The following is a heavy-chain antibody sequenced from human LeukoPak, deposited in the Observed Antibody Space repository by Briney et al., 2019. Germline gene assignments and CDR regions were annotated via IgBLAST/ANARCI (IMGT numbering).Heavy chain of an antibody. D-gene: IGHD3-3*01. CDR1: GFTFDDYV. J-gene: IGHJ4*02. V-gene: IGHV3-9*01. CDR2: ISWNSGYI. CDR3: AKDLSKELLYRRGMYYFDY. Sequence: PGRSLRLSCAASGFTFDDYVMHWVRQAPGKGLEWVSGISWNSGYIAYADSVKGRFTISRDNAKNSLYLQMNSLSTEDTAVYYCAKDLSKELLYRRGMYYFDYWGQGTLLTVSS.